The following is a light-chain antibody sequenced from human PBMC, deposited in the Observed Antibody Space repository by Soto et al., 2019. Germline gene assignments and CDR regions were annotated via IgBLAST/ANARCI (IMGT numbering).Light chain of an antibody. V-gene: IGLV1-51*01. J-gene: IGLJ1*01. Sequence: QSVMTQPPSVFAAPGQKVTISCSGSSSNIGGNSVSWYQQLPGTAPKLLIYDDNKRPSGIPDRFSGSKSGTSATLGITGFQTADEADYYCGSWDSSLSAYVFGTGTKLTVL. CDR3: GSWDSSLSAYV. CDR2: DDN. CDR1: SSNIGGNS.